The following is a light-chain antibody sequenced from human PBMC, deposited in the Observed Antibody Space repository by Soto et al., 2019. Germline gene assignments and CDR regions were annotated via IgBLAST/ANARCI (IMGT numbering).Light chain of an antibody. V-gene: IGKV1-9*01. CDR1: QGISNF. Sequence: DIQLTQSPSFLSASVGDRVTITCRARQGISNFLAWYKQKPGKAPKLLIYAASTLQSGVPSRFSGSGSGKEFTLTISSLQTEDFATYYCQQLNSYLFTFGPGTKVDIK. CDR2: AAS. CDR3: QQLNSYLFT. J-gene: IGKJ3*01.